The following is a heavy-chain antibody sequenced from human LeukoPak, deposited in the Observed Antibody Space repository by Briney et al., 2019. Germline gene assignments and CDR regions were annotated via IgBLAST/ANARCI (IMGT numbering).Heavy chain of an antibody. J-gene: IGHJ6*03. V-gene: IGHV1-8*01. CDR1: GYTFTSYD. CDR2: MNPNSGNT. D-gene: IGHD6-13*01. CDR3: ARGKAAAGTGYYYMDV. Sequence: ASVKVSCKASGYTFTSYDINWVRQATGQRLEWMGWMNPNSGNTGYAQKFQGRVTMTRNTSISTAYMELSSLRSEDTAVYYCARGKAAAGTGYYYMDVWGKGTTVTVSS.